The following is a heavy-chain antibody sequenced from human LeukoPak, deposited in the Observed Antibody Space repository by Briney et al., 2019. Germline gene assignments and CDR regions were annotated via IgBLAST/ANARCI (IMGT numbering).Heavy chain of an antibody. Sequence: SETLSLTCTVSGGSISSSSYYWGWIRQPPGKGLEWIGSIYYSGSTYYNPSLKSRVTISVDTSKNQFSLKLSSVTAADTAVYYCARDKRGWYGGDYFDFWGQGTLVTVSS. CDR2: IYYSGST. J-gene: IGHJ4*02. V-gene: IGHV4-39*07. CDR3: ARDKRGWYGGDYFDF. CDR1: GGSISSSSYY. D-gene: IGHD6-19*01.